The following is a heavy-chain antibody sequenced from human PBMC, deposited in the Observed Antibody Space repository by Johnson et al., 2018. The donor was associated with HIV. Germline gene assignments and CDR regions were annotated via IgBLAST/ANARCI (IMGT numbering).Heavy chain of an antibody. V-gene: IGHV3-20*04. J-gene: IGHJ3*02. CDR2: INWNGGST. CDR1: GFTFDDYG. Sequence: VQLVESGGGVVRPGGSLRLSCAASGFTFDDYGMSWVRQAPGKGLEWVSGINWNGGSTGYADSVKGRFTISRDTAKNSLYLQINSLRAEDTALYCCARGSGSYYSNAFDIWGQGTMVTVSS. CDR3: ARGSGSYYSNAFDI. D-gene: IGHD1-26*01.